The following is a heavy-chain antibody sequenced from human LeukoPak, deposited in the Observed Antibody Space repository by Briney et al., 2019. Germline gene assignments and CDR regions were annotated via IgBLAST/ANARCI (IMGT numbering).Heavy chain of an antibody. J-gene: IGHJ4*02. CDR3: ARAPGVISTYFDY. CDR1: GGSISGYY. D-gene: IGHD3-9*01. V-gene: IGHV4-59*01. CDR2: IYYSGST. Sequence: SETLSLTCAVSGGSISGYYWSWIRQPPGKGLEWIGDIYYSGSTNYNPSLKSRVTISVDTSKNQFSLKLSSVTAADTAVYSCARAPGVISTYFDYWGQGTLVTVSS.